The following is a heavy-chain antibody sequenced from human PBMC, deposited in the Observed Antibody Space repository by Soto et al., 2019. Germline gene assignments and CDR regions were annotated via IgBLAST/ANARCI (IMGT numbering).Heavy chain of an antibody. CDR1: GASVNSGSSY. V-gene: IGHV4-61*01. J-gene: IGHJ4*02. D-gene: IGHD3-22*01. CDR3: ARGEILYDGSGYQFFYFDY. Sequence: SETLSLTCAVSGASVNSGSSYWSWIRQPPGKGLEWIGYLYRSGTTNYNPSLKSRVAISVDTSKSQFSLKLTSVTAAVTAVYYCARGEILYDGSGYQFFYFDYWGQGTLVTVS. CDR2: LYRSGTT.